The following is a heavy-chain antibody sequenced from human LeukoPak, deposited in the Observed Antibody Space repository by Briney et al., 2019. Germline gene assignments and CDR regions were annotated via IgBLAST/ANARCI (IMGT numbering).Heavy chain of an antibody. CDR3: AHLDSSLDAFDI. CDR1: GGSISSSSYY. J-gene: IGHJ3*02. Sequence: SETLSLTCTVSGGSISSSSYYWGWIRQPPGKGLEWIGSIYYSGSAYYNPSLKSRVTISVDTSKNQFSLKLSSVTAADTAVYYCAHLDSSLDAFDIWGQGTMVTVSS. CDR2: IYYSGSA. V-gene: IGHV4-39*07. D-gene: IGHD2-2*03.